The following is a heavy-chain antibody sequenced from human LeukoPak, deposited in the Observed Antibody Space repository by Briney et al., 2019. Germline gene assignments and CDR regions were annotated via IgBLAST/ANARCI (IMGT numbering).Heavy chain of an antibody. D-gene: IGHD6-19*01. CDR1: GFTFSSYG. V-gene: IGHV3-30*18. Sequence: GGSLRLSCAASGFTFSSYGMPWVRQAPGKGLEGVAVISYHGSNKYYADSVKGRFTISRDNSKNTLYLQMNSLRAEDTAMYYCAKGHSSGWYYFAYWGQGTLVTVSS. J-gene: IGHJ4*02. CDR2: ISYHGSNK. CDR3: AKGHSSGWYYFAY.